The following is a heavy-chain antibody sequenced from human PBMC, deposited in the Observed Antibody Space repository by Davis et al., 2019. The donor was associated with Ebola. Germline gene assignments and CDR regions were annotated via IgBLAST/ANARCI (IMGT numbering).Heavy chain of an antibody. D-gene: IGHD3-16*01. Sequence: PGGSLRLSCAASGFSFSSHWMSWVRQAPGKGMEWVANIRHDGSEKHYVDSVKGRLTISRDNAKNPLYLKMNSLRAEDTAVYYCAREAVWRFDPWGQGTLVTVSS. CDR1: GFSFSSHW. CDR3: AREAVWRFDP. CDR2: IRHDGSEK. V-gene: IGHV3-7*03. J-gene: IGHJ5*02.